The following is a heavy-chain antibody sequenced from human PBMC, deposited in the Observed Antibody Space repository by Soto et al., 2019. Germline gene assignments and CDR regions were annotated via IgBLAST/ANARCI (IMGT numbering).Heavy chain of an antibody. CDR2: TYWDHSE. D-gene: IGHD3-22*01. V-gene: IGHV2-5*02. CDR3: THTVRWLYSHV. J-gene: IGHJ2*01. Sequence: QITLKESGPTLVKSTQALTLTCTFSGFSLGTSGVGVGWLRQPPGTAREWLALTYWDHSERYRPSMKSRLSITKDTSRNQVVLTLTNVDPVDTAPYSCTHTVRWLYSHVWGRGTLVTVSS. CDR1: GFSLGTSGVG.